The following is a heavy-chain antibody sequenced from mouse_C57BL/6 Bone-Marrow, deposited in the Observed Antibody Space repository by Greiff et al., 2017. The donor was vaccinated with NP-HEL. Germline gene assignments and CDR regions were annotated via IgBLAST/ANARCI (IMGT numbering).Heavy chain of an antibody. CDR2: INSDGGST. CDR3: ARHEGHYPWFAY. CDR1: EYEFPSHD. Sequence: EVKVEESGGGLVQPGESLKLSCESNEYEFPSHDMSWVRKTPEKRLELVAAINSDGGSTYYPDTMERRFIISRDNTKKTLYLQMSSLRSEDTALYYCARHEGHYPWFAYWGQGTLVTVSA. D-gene: IGHD1-2*01. J-gene: IGHJ3*01. V-gene: IGHV5-2*03.